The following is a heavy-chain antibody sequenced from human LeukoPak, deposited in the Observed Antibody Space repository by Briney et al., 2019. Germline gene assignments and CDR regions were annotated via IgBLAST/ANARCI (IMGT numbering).Heavy chain of an antibody. D-gene: IGHD4-23*01. J-gene: IGHJ4*02. CDR1: GFTFSSYW. Sequence: SGGSLRLSCAASGFTFSSYWMSWVRQAPGEGLEWVANIKQDGSEKYYVDSVKGRFTISRDNAKNSLYLQMNSLRAEDTAVYYCARDDYGGKGEQGFWGQGTLVTVSS. CDR2: IKQDGSEK. V-gene: IGHV3-7*01. CDR3: ARDDYGGKGEQGF.